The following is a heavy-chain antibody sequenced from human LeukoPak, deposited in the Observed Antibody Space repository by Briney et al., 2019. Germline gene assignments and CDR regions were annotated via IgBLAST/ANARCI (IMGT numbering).Heavy chain of an antibody. V-gene: IGHV3-74*01. CDR3: ARGETTVTPFYYYGMDV. CDR2: INRDGSST. D-gene: IGHD4-17*01. Sequence: GGSLRLSCAASGFTFSSHWMHWVRQAPGKGLVWVSRINRDGSSTSYADSVKGRFTLSRDNAKNTLYLQMNSLRAEDTAVYYCARGETTVTPFYYYGMDVWGQGTTVTVSS. CDR1: GFTFSSHW. J-gene: IGHJ6*02.